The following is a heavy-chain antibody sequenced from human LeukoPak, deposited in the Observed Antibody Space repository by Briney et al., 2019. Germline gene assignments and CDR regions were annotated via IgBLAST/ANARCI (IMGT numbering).Heavy chain of an antibody. CDR1: GYTFINNW. CDR2: INPTGTTT. CDR3: ARVVSSGWYFDY. V-gene: IGHV1-46*01. J-gene: IGHJ4*02. D-gene: IGHD6-19*01. Sequence: GASVKVSCKASGYTFINNWMHWVRQAPGQGLEWVGLINPTGTTTLYAQKFQGRATMTRDMSTSTVYMELSSLRSEDTAVYYCARVVSSGWYFDYWGQGTLVTVSS.